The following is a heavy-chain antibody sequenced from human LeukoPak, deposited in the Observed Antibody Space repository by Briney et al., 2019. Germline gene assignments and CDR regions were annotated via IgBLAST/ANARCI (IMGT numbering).Heavy chain of an antibody. CDR3: ARQGYDYVADWFDP. Sequence: PSETLSLTCTVSGDSISCYYWSWIRQSPVKGLEWIGYIYYSGSTNYNPSLKSRVTISSDTSKNQFSLKLNSVTAADTAVYYCARQGYDYVADWFDPWGQGTLVTVSS. V-gene: IGHV4-59*08. CDR2: IYYSGST. D-gene: IGHD5-12*01. J-gene: IGHJ5*02. CDR1: GDSISCYY.